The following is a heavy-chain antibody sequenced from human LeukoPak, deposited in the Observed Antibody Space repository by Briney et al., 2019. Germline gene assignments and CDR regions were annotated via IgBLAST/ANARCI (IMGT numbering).Heavy chain of an antibody. CDR1: GGSISGYY. V-gene: IGHV4-59*01. J-gene: IGHJ4*02. Sequence: SETLSLTCTVSGGSISGYYWSWIRQPPGKRLEWIGYISYSGSTNYNPSLKSRVTISVDTSKNQLSLKLSSVTAADTAVYYCARGGDGYFDYWGQGTLVTVSS. D-gene: IGHD5-24*01. CDR3: ARGGDGYFDY. CDR2: ISYSGST.